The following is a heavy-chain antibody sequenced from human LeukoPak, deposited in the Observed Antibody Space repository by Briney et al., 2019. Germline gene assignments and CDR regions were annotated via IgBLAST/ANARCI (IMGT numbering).Heavy chain of an antibody. D-gene: IGHD5-18*01. CDR2: IAWYDDK. V-gene: IGHV2-70*04. Sequence: ESGPTLVNPTQTLTLTCTFSGFSLSTSGMRVSWIRQPPGKALEWLARIAWYDDKFYSTSLKTRLPISKATTKNQVVLTMTNMDPVDTATYYCASYRNDAFDIWGQGTMVTVSS. CDR1: GFSLSTSGMR. CDR3: ASYRNDAFDI. J-gene: IGHJ3*02.